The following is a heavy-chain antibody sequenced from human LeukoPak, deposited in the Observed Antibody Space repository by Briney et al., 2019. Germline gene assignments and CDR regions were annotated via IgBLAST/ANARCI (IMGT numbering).Heavy chain of an antibody. CDR3: ARDPGKRVTMVRGVH. CDR1: GGSISSSSYY. V-gene: IGHV4-39*07. Sequence: SETLSLTCTVSGGSISSSSYYWGWIRQPPGKGLEWIGSIYYSGSTYYNPSLKSRVTISVDTSKNLFSLKLSSVTAADTAVYYCARDPGKRVTMVRGVHWGQGTLVTVSS. CDR2: IYYSGST. J-gene: IGHJ4*02. D-gene: IGHD3-10*01.